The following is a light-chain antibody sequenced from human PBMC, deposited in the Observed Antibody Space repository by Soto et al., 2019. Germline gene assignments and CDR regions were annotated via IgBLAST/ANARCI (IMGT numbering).Light chain of an antibody. CDR3: QQYGSSPIT. Sequence: TQSPVTLSVSPGERVTLSCRASHSISTNLAWYQQKPGQAPRLLIYGASTRATDIPARFSGSGSGTDFTLTISRLEPEDFAVYYCQQYGSSPITFGQGTRLEIK. CDR2: GAS. CDR1: HSISTN. V-gene: IGKV3-20*01. J-gene: IGKJ5*01.